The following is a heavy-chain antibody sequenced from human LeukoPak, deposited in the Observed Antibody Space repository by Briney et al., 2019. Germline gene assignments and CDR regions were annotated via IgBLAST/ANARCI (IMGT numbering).Heavy chain of an antibody. CDR2: ISYAGSTE. Sequence: GGSLRLSCAASGFTFSSYAMSWVRQAPGKGLEWVAVISYAGSTEYYADSVKGRFTISRDNSKNTLYLQINSLRAEDTAVYYCTKEPVPVAGGYYFDYWGQGTLVTVSS. CDR3: TKEPVPVAGGYYFDY. CDR1: GFTFSSYA. V-gene: IGHV3-30*18. J-gene: IGHJ4*02. D-gene: IGHD6-19*01.